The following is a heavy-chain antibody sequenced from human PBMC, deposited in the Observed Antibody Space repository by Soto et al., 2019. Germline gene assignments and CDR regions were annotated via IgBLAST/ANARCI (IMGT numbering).Heavy chain of an antibody. CDR2: IWYDGSNQ. D-gene: IGHD5-18*01. V-gene: IGHV3-33*01. CDR3: ARDMGIQYFDQ. J-gene: IGHJ4*02. CDR1: GMTFSSYG. Sequence: QVQLVESGGGVVQSGRSLRLSCAASGMTFSSYGMHWVRQAPGKGLEWVAFIWYDGSNQYYADSVKGRFTISRDNSKNTLYLHMKDLRAEDTAVYYCARDMGIQYFDQWGQGTLVTVSS.